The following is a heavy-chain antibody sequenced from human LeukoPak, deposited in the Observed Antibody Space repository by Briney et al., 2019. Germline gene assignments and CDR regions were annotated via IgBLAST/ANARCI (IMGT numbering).Heavy chain of an antibody. Sequence: GVSLRLSCAASGFTFSGSAMSWARQAPGKGLEWVSTISGSGGSTHYADSVKGWFTIPRDNSKNALFLQMNSLRAEDTAVYYCAKGGVLLWFGESPDAFDIWGQGTMVTVSS. CDR1: GFTFSGSA. D-gene: IGHD3-10*01. J-gene: IGHJ3*02. CDR2: ISGSGGST. CDR3: AKGGVLLWFGESPDAFDI. V-gene: IGHV3-23*01.